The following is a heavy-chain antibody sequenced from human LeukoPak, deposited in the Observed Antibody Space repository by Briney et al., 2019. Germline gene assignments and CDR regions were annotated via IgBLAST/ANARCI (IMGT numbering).Heavy chain of an antibody. V-gene: IGHV4-31*03. CDR1: GGSISSGGYC. J-gene: IGHJ6*02. CDR2: IYYGGST. CDR3: ARDSKIAHYYSNYHYGMDV. D-gene: IGHD3-10*01. Sequence: SETLSLTCTVSGGSISSGGYCWSWIRQHPGKGLEWIGYIYYGGSTYYNPSLKSRVTISVDTSKNQFSLKLSSVTAADTAVYYCARDSKIAHYYSNYHYGMDVWGQGTTVTVSS.